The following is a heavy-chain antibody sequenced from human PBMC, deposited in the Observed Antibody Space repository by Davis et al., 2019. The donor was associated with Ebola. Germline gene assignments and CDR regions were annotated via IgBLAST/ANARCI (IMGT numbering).Heavy chain of an antibody. CDR3: ARRAWPQGMDV. J-gene: IGHJ6*02. V-gene: IGHV5-51*01. Sequence: GESLKISCQASGYNFNSYWIGWVRQMPGKGLEWMAHFHPGTSDIRYSPSFQGQVTISVDRSTNTAFLQWSSLKASDTATYYCARRAWPQGMDVWGQGTTVTVS. CDR2: FHPGTSDI. CDR1: GYNFNSYW. D-gene: IGHD5-12*01.